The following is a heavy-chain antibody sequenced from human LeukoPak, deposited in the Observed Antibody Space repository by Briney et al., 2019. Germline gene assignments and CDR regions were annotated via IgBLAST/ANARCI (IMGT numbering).Heavy chain of an antibody. CDR1: GGTLRRHT. D-gene: IGHD6-19*01. CDR2: TIPMMGIA. J-gene: IGHJ4*02. Sequence: SVKVSCKASGGTLRRHTITWVRQAPGQGLEWMGRTIPMMGIANYAQKFQGRVTITADTSTDTAYMDLISLRSEDTAVYYCASRSHKTIVGADTREVGDYWGQGTLVTVSS. V-gene: IGHV1-69*02. CDR3: ASRSHKTIVGADTREVGDY.